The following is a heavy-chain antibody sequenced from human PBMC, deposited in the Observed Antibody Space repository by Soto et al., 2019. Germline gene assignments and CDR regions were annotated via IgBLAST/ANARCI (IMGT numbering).Heavy chain of an antibody. CDR3: ARHDISVYYAMSYSDY. Sequence: SETLSLTCSVSGGSISSSSYYWAWVRQTPGKGLEWIGSIYFSGTSYYNPSLKSRVTISVDTSENQFSVRLTAVTAADTAVYVCARHDISVYYAMSYSDYWGQGALVTVSS. CDR1: GGSISSSSYY. CDR2: IYFSGTS. V-gene: IGHV4-39*01. J-gene: IGHJ4*02. D-gene: IGHD3-22*01.